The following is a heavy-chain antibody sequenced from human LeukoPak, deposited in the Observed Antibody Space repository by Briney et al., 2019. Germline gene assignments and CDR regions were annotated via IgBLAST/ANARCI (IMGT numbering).Heavy chain of an antibody. Sequence: GSLRLSCAASGFTFSSYAMSWVRQAPGKGLVWVSRINSDGSSTSYADSVKGRFTISRDNAKNTLYLQMNSLRAEDTAVYYCARVSSGWYNPLFDYWGQGTLVTVSS. V-gene: IGHV3-74*01. CDR2: INSDGSST. J-gene: IGHJ4*02. D-gene: IGHD6-19*01. CDR1: GFTFSSYA. CDR3: ARVSSGWYNPLFDY.